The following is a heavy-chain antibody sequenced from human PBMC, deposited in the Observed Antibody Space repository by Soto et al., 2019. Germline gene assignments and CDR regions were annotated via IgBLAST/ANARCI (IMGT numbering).Heavy chain of an antibody. CDR1: GYTFTSYG. CDR2: ISAYNGNT. J-gene: IGHJ4*02. CDR3: ARDGPYYDFWSGYYPNFDY. D-gene: IGHD3-3*01. V-gene: IGHV1-18*01. Sequence: QVQLVQSGAEVKKPGASVKVSCKASGYTFTSYGIIWVRQAPGQGLEWMGWISAYNGNTNYAQKLQGRVTMTTDTSTSTAYMELRSLRSDDTAVYYCARDGPYYDFWSGYYPNFDYWGQGTLVTVSS.